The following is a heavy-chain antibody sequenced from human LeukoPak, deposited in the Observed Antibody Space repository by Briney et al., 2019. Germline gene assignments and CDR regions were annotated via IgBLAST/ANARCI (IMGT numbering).Heavy chain of an antibody. J-gene: IGHJ4*02. CDR2: LNPSGNI. V-gene: IGHV4-61*02. CDR1: GDSISRNSHY. Sequence: PSQTLSLTCTVSGDSISRNSHYWCWIRQSAGKGLEWIGRLNPSGNINYNPPLKSRLTMSLDPSENKLSLKLSSVTAADTAVYYCARGRPSGDSFDYWGQGALVTVSS. D-gene: IGHD4-17*01. CDR3: ARGRPSGDSFDY.